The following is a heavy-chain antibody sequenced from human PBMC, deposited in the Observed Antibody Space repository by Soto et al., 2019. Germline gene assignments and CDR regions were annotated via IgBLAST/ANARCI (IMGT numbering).Heavy chain of an antibody. J-gene: IGHJ4*02. CDR2: IWYDGSNK. V-gene: IGHV3-33*01. Sequence: GGSLRLSCAASGFTFSSYGMHWVRQAPGKGLEWVAVIWYDGSNKYYADSVKGRFTISRDNSKNTLYLQMNSLRAEDTAVYYCARDSIPYGDYETNFDYWGQGTLVTVSS. CDR1: GFTFSSYG. D-gene: IGHD4-17*01. CDR3: ARDSIPYGDYETNFDY.